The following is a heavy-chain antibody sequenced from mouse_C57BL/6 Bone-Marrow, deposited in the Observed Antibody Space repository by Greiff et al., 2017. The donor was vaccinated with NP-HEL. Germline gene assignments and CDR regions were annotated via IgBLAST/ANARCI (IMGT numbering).Heavy chain of an antibody. J-gene: IGHJ1*03. D-gene: IGHD1-1*01. CDR2: ISSGGSYP. CDR3: ARDYYGSSDWYFDV. Sequence: EVQGVESGGDLVKPGGSLKLSCAASGFTFSSYGMSWVRQTPDKRLEWVATISSGGSYPYYPDSVKGRFTISRDNAKNTLYLQMSSLKSEDTAMYYCARDYYGSSDWYFDVWGTGTTVTVSS. CDR1: GFTFSSYG. V-gene: IGHV5-6*01.